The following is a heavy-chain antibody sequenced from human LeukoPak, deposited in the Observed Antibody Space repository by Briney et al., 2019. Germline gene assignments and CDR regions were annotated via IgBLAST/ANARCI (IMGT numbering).Heavy chain of an antibody. CDR1: GGSISSSSYY. J-gene: IGHJ6*03. CDR3: ARARSGSYTSYYYYMDV. Sequence: SETLSLTCTVSGGSISSSSYYWGWIRQPPGKGLEWIGSIYYSGSTYYNPSLKSRVNISVDTSKNQFSLKLSSVTAADTAVYYCARARSGSYTSYYYYMDVWGKGTTVTVSS. V-gene: IGHV4-39*07. CDR2: IYYSGST. D-gene: IGHD1-26*01.